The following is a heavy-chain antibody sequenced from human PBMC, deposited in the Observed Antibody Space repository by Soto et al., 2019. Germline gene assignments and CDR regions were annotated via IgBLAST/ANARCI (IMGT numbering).Heavy chain of an antibody. Sequence: GASVKVSCKASGYTFTSYAMHWVRQAPGQRLEWMGWINAGNGNTKYSQKFQGRVTITRDTSASTAYMELSSLRSEDTAVYYCAIWALDYDYIWGSYRKGAFDIWGQGTMVTVSS. CDR2: INAGNGNT. J-gene: IGHJ3*02. D-gene: IGHD3-16*02. CDR3: AIWALDYDYIWGSYRKGAFDI. V-gene: IGHV1-3*01. CDR1: GYTFTSYA.